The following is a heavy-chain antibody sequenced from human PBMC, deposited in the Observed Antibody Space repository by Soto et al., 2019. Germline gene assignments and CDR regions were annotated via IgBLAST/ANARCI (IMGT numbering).Heavy chain of an antibody. CDR2: IYTSGNT. V-gene: IGHV4-4*07. CDR3: ARDGVGPHGMDV. Sequence: QVQLQGSDPRLLKPSETLSLTCTVSGASVTSYYWSWIRQPAGKGLDWIGRIYTSGNTDYNPSLKSRVTLSLETSQNQVSLKLSAVTAADTAIYCCARDGVGPHGMDVWGQGTTVTGSS. J-gene: IGHJ6*02. CDR1: GASVTSYY. D-gene: IGHD2-8*01.